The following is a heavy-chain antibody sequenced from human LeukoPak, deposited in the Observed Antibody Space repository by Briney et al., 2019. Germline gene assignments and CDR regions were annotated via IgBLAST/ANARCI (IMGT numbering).Heavy chain of an antibody. CDR3: ARGPYCTNGVCYTVDY. CDR2: IKNGGSP. D-gene: IGHD2-8*01. V-gene: IGHV4-39*07. CDR1: GGSISSSSSF. J-gene: IGHJ4*02. Sequence: SETLSLTCTVSGGSISSSSSFWGWIRQPPGKGLEWIGHIKNGGSPNYNPPLKSRVTISLDTSKNQFSLTVSSVTAADTAVYYCARGPYCTNGVCYTVDYWGQGTLVTVSS.